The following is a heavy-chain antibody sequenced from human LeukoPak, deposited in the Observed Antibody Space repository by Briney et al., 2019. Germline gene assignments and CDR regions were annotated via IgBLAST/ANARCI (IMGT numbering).Heavy chain of an antibody. Sequence: ASVKVSCKVSGYTLTELSMHWVRQAPGKGLEWMGGFDPEDGETIYAQKFQGRVTMTEDTSTDTACMELSSLRSEDTAVYYCATVRYATYYFDYWGQGTLVTVSS. CDR2: FDPEDGET. CDR3: ATVRYATYYFDY. CDR1: GYTLTELS. J-gene: IGHJ4*02. V-gene: IGHV1-24*01. D-gene: IGHD2-8*01.